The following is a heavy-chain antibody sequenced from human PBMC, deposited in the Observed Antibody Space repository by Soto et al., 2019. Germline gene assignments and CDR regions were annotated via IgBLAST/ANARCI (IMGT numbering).Heavy chain of an antibody. J-gene: IGHJ4*02. CDR2: IHNSGTT. V-gene: IGHV4-59*01. D-gene: IGHD3-10*01. CDR1: GASINTYY. CDR3: ARGYGAGSYGIDY. Sequence: PSETLSLTCTVSGASINTYYWAWIRQPPGKGLEWIGYIHNSGTTDYNPSLKSRVTMSVDTSKSQFSLKLSSVTAADTAVYYCARGYGAGSYGIDYWGQGTLVTVSS.